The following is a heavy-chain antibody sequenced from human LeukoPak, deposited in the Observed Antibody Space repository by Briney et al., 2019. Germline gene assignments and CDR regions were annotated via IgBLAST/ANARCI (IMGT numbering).Heavy chain of an antibody. CDR2: ISNNGGTT. CDR1: GLTFSSYA. D-gene: IGHD1-26*01. Sequence: GGSLRLSCSASGLTFSSYAMHWARQAPGKGLQYVSAISNNGGTTYYADSVKGRFTISRDNSKNTLYLQMNSLRAEDTAVYYCAKDGGVGATDYWGQGTLVTVSS. V-gene: IGHV3-64*04. CDR3: AKDGGVGATDY. J-gene: IGHJ4*02.